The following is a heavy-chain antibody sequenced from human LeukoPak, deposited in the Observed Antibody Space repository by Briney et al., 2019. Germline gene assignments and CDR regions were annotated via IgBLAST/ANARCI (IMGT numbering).Heavy chain of an antibody. CDR3: ARDRWDSSWLYYFDY. Sequence: GGSLRLSCAASGFTFSSYSMNWVRQAPGKGLEWVSSISSSSSYIYYADSVMGRFTISRDNAKNSLYLQMNSLRAEDTAVYYCARDRWDSSWLYYFDYWGQGTLVTVSS. D-gene: IGHD6-13*01. CDR1: GFTFSSYS. CDR2: ISSSSSYI. J-gene: IGHJ4*02. V-gene: IGHV3-21*01.